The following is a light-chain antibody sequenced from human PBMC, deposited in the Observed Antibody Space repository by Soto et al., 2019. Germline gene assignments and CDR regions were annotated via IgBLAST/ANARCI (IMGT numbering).Light chain of an antibody. CDR1: QSINNY. J-gene: IGKJ4*01. Sequence: EIVLTQSPGTLSLSPGERATLSCRASQSINNYLAWYQQKPGQAPRLLISDASNRATGIPARFSGSGSGTDFTLTISSLAPEDIAIYYCQQRSEWPLTFGGGTKVEI. V-gene: IGKV3-11*01. CDR2: DAS. CDR3: QQRSEWPLT.